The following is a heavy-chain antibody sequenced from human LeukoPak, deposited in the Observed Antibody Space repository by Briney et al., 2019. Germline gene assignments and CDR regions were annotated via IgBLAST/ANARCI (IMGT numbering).Heavy chain of an antibody. V-gene: IGHV3-21*01. Sequence: GGSLRLSCAASGFTFNNYAMNWVRQAPGKGLEWVSSISSSSSHIYYTDSVKGRFTISRDNAKTSPNLQVNSLRAEDTAVYYCARGDKSSGWYFLDYWGRGTLVTVSS. CDR2: ISSSSSHI. J-gene: IGHJ4*02. CDR1: GFTFNNYA. D-gene: IGHD6-19*01. CDR3: ARGDKSSGWYFLDY.